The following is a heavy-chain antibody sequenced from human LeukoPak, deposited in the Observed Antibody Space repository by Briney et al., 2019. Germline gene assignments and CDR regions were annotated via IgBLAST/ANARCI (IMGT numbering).Heavy chain of an antibody. D-gene: IGHD4-17*01. CDR1: GFTFSNYG. CDR2: ISYDGSNR. V-gene: IGHV3-30*18. J-gene: IGHJ4*02. Sequence: GGSLRLSCAASGFTFSNYGMHWVRQAPGKGLEWVAVISYDGSNRYYADSVKGRFTISRDNSKNTLYLQMNSLRAEDTAVYYCAKPIMTTVTTLGLYFDYWGQGTLVTVSS. CDR3: AKPIMTTVTTLGLYFDY.